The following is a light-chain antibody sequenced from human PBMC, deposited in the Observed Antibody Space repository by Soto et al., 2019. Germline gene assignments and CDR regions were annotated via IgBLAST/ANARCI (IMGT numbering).Light chain of an antibody. CDR1: QNVSND. Sequence: DIQMTQSPASLSASVGDRDTITCQASQNVSNDLAWYQQKPGRAPKLLIYGASTLEIGVPSRFSGSGSGTDFAFTISSLQSEDIAIYYCLQYDNVPWTFGEGTKVDIK. CDR2: GAS. J-gene: IGKJ1*01. V-gene: IGKV1-33*01. CDR3: LQYDNVPWT.